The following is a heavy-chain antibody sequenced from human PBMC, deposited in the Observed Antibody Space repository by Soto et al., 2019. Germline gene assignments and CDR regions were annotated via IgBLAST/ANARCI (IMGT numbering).Heavy chain of an antibody. CDR1: RFDFSSYE. Sequence: EVQLLESGGGLVQPGGSLRLSCVASRFDFSSYEMSWVRQAAGKGLEWVSRVSLTGDRTNYAGSVKGRFTVSRDNFKNAVYLEKGRLRTDHHSIYLWARGRGYCSPHHCAIDPRGRGTPGTVSS. J-gene: IGHJ5*02. D-gene: IGHD3-16*01. CDR3: ARGRGYCSPHHCAIDP. V-gene: IGHV3-23*01. CDR2: VSLTGDRT.